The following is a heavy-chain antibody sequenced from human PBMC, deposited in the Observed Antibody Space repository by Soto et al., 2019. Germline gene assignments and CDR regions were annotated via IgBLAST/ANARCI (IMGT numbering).Heavy chain of an antibody. V-gene: IGHV3-23*01. CDR2: LSGSGGTT. D-gene: IGHD3-10*01. CDR1: GSTFGGYA. Sequence: GGSLRFSFPASGSTFGGYAMSWVPQPPGRGLEWVSALSGSGGTTYYADSVRGRFTISRDNSKNTLFLQMNSLRAEDTALYYCAKQRAGYGSGSDTYYFDFWGQGTLVTVSS. J-gene: IGHJ4*02. CDR3: AKQRAGYGSGSDTYYFDF.